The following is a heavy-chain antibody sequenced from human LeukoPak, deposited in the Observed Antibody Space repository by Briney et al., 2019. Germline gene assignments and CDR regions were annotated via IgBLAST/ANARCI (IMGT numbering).Heavy chain of an antibody. V-gene: IGHV1-69*05. CDR3: ARSPAFESPGERDFDY. CDR1: GGTFSTYA. J-gene: IGHJ4*02. Sequence: ASVKVSCKASGGTFSTYAISWVRQAPGQGLEWMGGIIPIFGTANYAQKFQGRVTITTDESTSTAYMELSSLRSEDTAVYYCARSPAFESPGERDFDYWGQGTLVTVSS. CDR2: IIPIFGTA. D-gene: IGHD3-10*01.